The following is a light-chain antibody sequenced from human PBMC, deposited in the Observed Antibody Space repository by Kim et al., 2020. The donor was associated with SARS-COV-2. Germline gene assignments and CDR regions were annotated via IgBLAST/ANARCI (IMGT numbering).Light chain of an antibody. V-gene: IGLV3-19*01. Sequence: SSELTQDPAVSVALGQTVRITCQGDSRRSYYASWYQQKPGQAPVLVIYGKNNRPSGIPDRFSGSSSGNTASLTITGAQAEDEADYYCNSRDSSGNHPVFGGGTQLTVL. J-gene: IGLJ2*01. CDR1: SRRSYY. CDR2: GKN. CDR3: NSRDSSGNHPV.